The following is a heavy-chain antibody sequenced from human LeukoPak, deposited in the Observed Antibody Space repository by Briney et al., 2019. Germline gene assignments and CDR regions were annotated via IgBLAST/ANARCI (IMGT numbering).Heavy chain of an antibody. Sequence: PGASLRLSCAASGFTFSNYAVSWVRQAPGKGLEWVSAITGSGGNTYYADSVKGRFTISRDNSKNTVLLQMNSLRAEDTAAYYCAKWGDYDVLTGYYVSDYWGQGTLVTVSS. CDR2: ITGSGGNT. D-gene: IGHD3-9*01. CDR3: AKWGDYDVLTGYYVSDY. V-gene: IGHV3-23*01. CDR1: GFTFSNYA. J-gene: IGHJ4*02.